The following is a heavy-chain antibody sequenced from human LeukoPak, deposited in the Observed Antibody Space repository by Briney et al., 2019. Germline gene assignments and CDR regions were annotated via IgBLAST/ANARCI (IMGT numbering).Heavy chain of an antibody. CDR3: ASGEDYVWGSYRLPDY. Sequence: GGSLRLSCAASGFTFNSHSMNWVRQAPGEGLEWVSSISSNSSYIYYADSVKGRFTISRDNAKNSLYLQMNSLRGEDTAVYYCASGEDYVWGSYRLPDYGEQGTLVTVSS. D-gene: IGHD3-16*02. J-gene: IGHJ4*02. V-gene: IGHV3-21*01. CDR2: ISSNSSYI. CDR1: GFTFNSHS.